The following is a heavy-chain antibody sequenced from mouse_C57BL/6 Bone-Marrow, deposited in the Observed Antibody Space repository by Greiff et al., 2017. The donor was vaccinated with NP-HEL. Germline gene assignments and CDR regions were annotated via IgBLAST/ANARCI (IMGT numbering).Heavy chain of an antibody. J-gene: IGHJ4*01. CDR1: GYTFTGYW. Sequence: LKQSGASVKLSCKATGYTFTGYWIEWVKQRPGHGLEWIGEILPGSGSTNYNEKFKGKATFTADTSSNTAYMQLSSLTTEDSAIYYCAHYYGRGDYYAMDYWGQGTSVTVSS. CDR3: AHYYGRGDYYAMDY. D-gene: IGHD1-1*01. CDR2: ILPGSGST. V-gene: IGHV1-9*01.